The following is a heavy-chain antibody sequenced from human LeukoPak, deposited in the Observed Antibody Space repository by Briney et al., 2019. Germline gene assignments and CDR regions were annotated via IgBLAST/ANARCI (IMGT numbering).Heavy chain of an antibody. Sequence: GESLKISCKGSGYSFTNYWIGWVRQMPGKGLEWMGIIYPGDSDTRYSPSLQGQVTISADKSISAAYLQWSSLKASDTAMYYCARYDYDSSGSYNWLDPWGQGTLVTVSS. CDR1: GYSFTNYW. V-gene: IGHV5-51*01. D-gene: IGHD3-22*01. J-gene: IGHJ5*02. CDR3: ARYDYDSSGSYNWLDP. CDR2: IYPGDSDT.